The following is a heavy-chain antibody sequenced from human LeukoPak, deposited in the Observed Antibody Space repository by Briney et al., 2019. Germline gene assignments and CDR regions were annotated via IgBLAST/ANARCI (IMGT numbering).Heavy chain of an antibody. CDR2: IYYSGST. Sequence: TSETLSLTCTVSGGSISSYYWSWIRQPPGKGLEWIGYIYYSGSTNYNPSLKSRVTISVDTSKNQFSLKLSSVTAADTAVYYCARETIAVAGPDAFDIWGQGTMVTASS. J-gene: IGHJ3*02. D-gene: IGHD6-19*01. CDR1: GGSISSYY. CDR3: ARETIAVAGPDAFDI. V-gene: IGHV4-59*12.